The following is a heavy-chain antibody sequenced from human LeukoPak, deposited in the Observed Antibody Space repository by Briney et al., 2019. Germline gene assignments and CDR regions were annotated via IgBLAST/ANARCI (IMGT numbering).Heavy chain of an antibody. Sequence: GGSLRLSCAASGFAFSSYWMSWVRQAPGKGLEWVANIKQDGSEKYYVDSVKGRFTISRDNAKNSLYLQMNSLRDEDTAVYYCARDRGLRYFDWLLGAFDIWGQGTMVTVSS. CDR1: GFAFSSYW. J-gene: IGHJ3*02. D-gene: IGHD3-9*01. CDR3: ARDRGLRYFDWLLGAFDI. CDR2: IKQDGSEK. V-gene: IGHV3-7*01.